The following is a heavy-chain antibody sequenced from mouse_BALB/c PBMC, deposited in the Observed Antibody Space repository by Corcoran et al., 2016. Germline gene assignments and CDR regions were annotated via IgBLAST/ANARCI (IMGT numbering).Heavy chain of an antibody. CDR3: ARVWDWYFDV. J-gene: IGHJ1*01. CDR1: GFNIKDTY. Sequence: EVQLQQSGAELVKPGASVKLSCTASGFNIKDTYMHWVKQRPEQGLEWIGRIDPANGNTKYDPKFQGKATITADTSSNTAHLQLSSLTSEDTAVYYCARVWDWYFDVWGAGTTVTVSS. D-gene: IGHD4-1*01. CDR2: IDPANGNT. V-gene: IGHV14-3*02.